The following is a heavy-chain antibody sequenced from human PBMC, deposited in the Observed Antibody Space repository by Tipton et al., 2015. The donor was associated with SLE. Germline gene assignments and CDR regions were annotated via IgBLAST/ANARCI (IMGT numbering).Heavy chain of an antibody. J-gene: IGHJ6*03. CDR3: ARGRRRDYFYYYYMDV. CDR2: IYYSGST. CDR1: GGSISSYY. Sequence: TLSLTCTVSGGSISSYYWSWIRQPPGKGLEWIGYIYYSGSTNYNPSLKSRVTISVDTSKNQFSLKLSSVTAADTAVYYCARGRRRDYFYYYYMDVWGKGTTVTVFS. V-gene: IGHV4-59*01.